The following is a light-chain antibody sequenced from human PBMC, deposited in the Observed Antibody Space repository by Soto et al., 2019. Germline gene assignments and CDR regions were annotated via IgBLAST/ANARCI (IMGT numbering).Light chain of an antibody. CDR3: QQSYGTPYT. CDR1: QTIDIY. CDR2: AAS. V-gene: IGKV1-39*01. Sequence: DIPMTQSPSSLSASVGDRVTITCRASQTIDIYLNWYQQNPGKAPKLLIYAASNLQSGVPSRFTAGGSGTDFTLTIRSLQREDFATYYCQQSYGTPYTFGQGTKLDIK. J-gene: IGKJ2*01.